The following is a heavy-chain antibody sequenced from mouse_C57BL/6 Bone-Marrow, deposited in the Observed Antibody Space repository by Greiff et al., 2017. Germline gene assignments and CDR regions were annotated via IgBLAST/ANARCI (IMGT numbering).Heavy chain of an antibody. CDR3: ARDDGYFFDY. D-gene: IGHD2-3*01. CDR1: GFTFSSYA. V-gene: IGHV5-4*01. CDR2: ISDGGSYT. J-gene: IGHJ2*01. Sequence: EVHLVESGGGLVKPGGSLKLSCAASGFTFSSYAMSWVRQTPEKRLEWVATISDGGSYTYYPDNVKGRSTISRDNAKNNLYLQMSHLKSEDTAMYYCARDDGYFFDYWGQGTTLTVSS.